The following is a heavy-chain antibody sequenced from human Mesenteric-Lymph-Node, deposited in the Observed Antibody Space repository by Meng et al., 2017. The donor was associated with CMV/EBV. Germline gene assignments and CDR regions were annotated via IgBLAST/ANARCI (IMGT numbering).Heavy chain of an antibody. CDR3: ARDGRSYGSGDFDS. CDR2: INTYTAKT. J-gene: IGHJ4*02. CDR1: GYTFTHYP. V-gene: IGHV1-3*04. D-gene: IGHD3-10*01. Sequence: KTSGYTFTHYPIHWVRQAPGQGLDWMGWINTYTAKTRYSQSFQGGVTVTRDTSATTVYMELSSLRSEDTAVYYCARDGRSYGSGDFDSWGQGTLVTVSS.